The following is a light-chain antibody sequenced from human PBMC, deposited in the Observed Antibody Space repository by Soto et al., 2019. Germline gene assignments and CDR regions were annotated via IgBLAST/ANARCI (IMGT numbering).Light chain of an antibody. Sequence: EIVLTQSPATLSLSPGESATLSCRASQNIDYYLHWYQQKPGQSPRLVIYGASSRATGVPDRFSASGSGTDFTLTISRLEPEDFAVYYCQQYGRSPFTFGPGTKVDIK. CDR1: QNIDYY. CDR2: GAS. J-gene: IGKJ3*01. CDR3: QQYGRSPFT. V-gene: IGKV3-20*01.